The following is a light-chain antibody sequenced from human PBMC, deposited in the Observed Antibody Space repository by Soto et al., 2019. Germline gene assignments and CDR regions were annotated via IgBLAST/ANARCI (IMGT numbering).Light chain of an antibody. Sequence: DIQMTQSPSSLSASVGDRVTITCRASQSIANYLNWYQRKPGKAPKLLIYAASSLQIGVPSRFSGGGFGTDFTLTISSLQTEDFATYYCQQNYSPPPITFGPGTRLEIK. CDR3: QQNYSPPPIT. CDR2: AAS. J-gene: IGKJ5*01. V-gene: IGKV1-39*01. CDR1: QSIANY.